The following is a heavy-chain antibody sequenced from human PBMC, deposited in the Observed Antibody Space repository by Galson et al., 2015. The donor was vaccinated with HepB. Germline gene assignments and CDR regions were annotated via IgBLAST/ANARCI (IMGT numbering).Heavy chain of an antibody. CDR2: ISTDTGNT. CDR1: GSTFSSYG. Sequence: SVKVSCKASGSTFSSYGLSWVRQAPGEGLEWMGWISTDTGNTNYAQKLQGRVTMTTDTSTSTAYMELRSLRSDDTAVYYCARDRLRSQQLFYYYYYGMDVWGQGTTVTVSS. CDR3: ARDRLRSQQLFYYYYYGMDV. J-gene: IGHJ6*02. V-gene: IGHV1-18*01. D-gene: IGHD6-13*01.